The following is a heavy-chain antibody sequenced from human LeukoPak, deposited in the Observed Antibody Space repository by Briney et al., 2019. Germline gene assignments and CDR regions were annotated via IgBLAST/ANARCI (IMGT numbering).Heavy chain of an antibody. CDR3: ARVGVSATNTPAFDY. CDR1: GFDFTSYV. J-gene: IGHJ4*02. D-gene: IGHD2-15*01. V-gene: IGHV3-21*01. Sequence: PGGSLRLSCEVSGFDFTSYVMTWVHQAPGKGLEWVSSITAGSSYIDYTPSVEGRFTISRDNSKNSLFLHMNSLRAEDTALYYCARVGVSATNTPAFDYWGQGTLVTVSS. CDR2: ITAGSSYI.